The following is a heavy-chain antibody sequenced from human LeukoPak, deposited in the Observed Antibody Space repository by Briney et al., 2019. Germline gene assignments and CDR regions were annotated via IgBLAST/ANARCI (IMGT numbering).Heavy chain of an antibody. V-gene: IGHV4-39*01. J-gene: IGHJ4*02. CDR3: ARYVVYGSGKYYFDY. Sequence: ASETLSLTCTVSGGSVSSTTYYWSWIRQPPGKGLEWIACINYSGSTYYNPSLKSRVTISVDTSENQFSLKLSSVTAADTAVYYCARYVVYGSGKYYFDYWGQGTLVTVSS. D-gene: IGHD3-10*01. CDR1: GGSVSSTTYY. CDR2: INYSGST.